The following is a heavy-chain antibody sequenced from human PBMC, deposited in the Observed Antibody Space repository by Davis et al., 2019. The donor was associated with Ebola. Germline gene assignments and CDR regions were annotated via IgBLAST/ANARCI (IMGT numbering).Heavy chain of an antibody. V-gene: IGHV4-59*01. CDR2: IFDSGST. CDR3: ARVPSGDYGLDV. D-gene: IGHD2-15*01. J-gene: IGHJ6*02. CDR1: GGSISSYY. Sequence: MPSETLSLTCTVSGGSISSYYWSWIRQPPGKGLQWIGYIFDSGSTNYNPSLKSRVTISVDTSKNQFSLKLSSVTAADTAVYYCARVPSGDYGLDVWGQGTTVTVSS.